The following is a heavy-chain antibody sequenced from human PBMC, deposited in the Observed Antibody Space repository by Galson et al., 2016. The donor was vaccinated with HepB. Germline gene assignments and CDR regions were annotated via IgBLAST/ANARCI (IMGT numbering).Heavy chain of an antibody. CDR1: DGSFSGYS. J-gene: IGHJ6*02. V-gene: IGHV4-34*01. CDR3: ARGLKRPYCTSASCYLRAMDV. Sequence: SETLSLTCVVHDGSFSGYSWIWIRQPPGKGLEWIGEVNHGAGTKYSPSLKSRVTISSDTSKNHFSLNLTSVTAADTAVYFCARGLKRPYCTSASCYLRAMDVWDQGTTVTVSS. CDR2: VNHGAGT. D-gene: IGHD2-2*01.